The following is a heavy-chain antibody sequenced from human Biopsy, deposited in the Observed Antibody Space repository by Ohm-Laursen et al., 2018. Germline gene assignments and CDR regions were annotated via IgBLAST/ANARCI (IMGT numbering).Heavy chain of an antibody. J-gene: IGHJ4*02. CDR3: AKAGRGYIDY. D-gene: IGHD5-18*01. V-gene: IGHV3-74*01. CDR1: GFTFSSSW. Sequence: SLRLSCAASGFTFSSSWMHWVRQAPGKGLEWVSRFNSDGTDTTYADSVKGRFTISRDNAKNTLYLQTNSLRVEDTAVYYCAKAGRGYIDYWGQGTLVIVSS. CDR2: FNSDGTDT.